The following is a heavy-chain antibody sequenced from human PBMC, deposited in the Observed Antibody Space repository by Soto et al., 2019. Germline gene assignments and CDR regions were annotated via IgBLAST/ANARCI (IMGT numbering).Heavy chain of an antibody. D-gene: IGHD2-2*01. V-gene: IGHV4-4*02. J-gene: IGHJ6*02. Sequence: LWSWVRQPPGKGLEWIGEIYHSGSTHYNPSLKSRVTISVDKSKNHFSLKLTSATAADTAVYYCAKKVPAAIRVYYFYGLDVWGQGTTVTVSS. CDR2: IYHSGST. CDR3: AKKVPAAIRVYYFYGLDV. CDR1: L.